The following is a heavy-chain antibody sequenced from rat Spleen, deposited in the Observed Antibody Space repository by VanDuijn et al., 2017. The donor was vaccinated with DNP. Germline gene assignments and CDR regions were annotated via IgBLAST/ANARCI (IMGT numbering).Heavy chain of an antibody. CDR2: INKDSTAL. CDR3: TKGPNYGGDSDYFDY. CDR1: GFNFKAYW. D-gene: IGHD1-11*01. Sequence: EVKLVESGGGLVQPGRSLRLSCAASGFNFKAYWMGWVRQAPGKGLEWIGEINKDSTALNYSPSLKDKFTISRDNAQNTLFLQMRELGSEDTAIYYCTKGPNYGGDSDYFDYWGQGVMVTVSS. V-gene: IGHV4-2*01. J-gene: IGHJ2*01.